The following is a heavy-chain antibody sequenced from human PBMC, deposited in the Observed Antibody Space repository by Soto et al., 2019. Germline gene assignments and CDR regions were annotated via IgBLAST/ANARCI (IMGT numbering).Heavy chain of an antibody. J-gene: IGHJ5*02. CDR3: ARADLGYCSSTSCYGGGWFDP. V-gene: IGHV1-18*01. CDR2: ISAYNGNT. Sequence: GASVKVSGKASGYTFTSYGISWVRQAPGQGLEWMGWISAYNGNTNYAQKLQGRVTMTTDTSTSTAYMELRSLRSDDTAVYYCARADLGYCSSTSCYGGGWFDPWGQGTLVTVSS. D-gene: IGHD2-2*01. CDR1: GYTFTSYG.